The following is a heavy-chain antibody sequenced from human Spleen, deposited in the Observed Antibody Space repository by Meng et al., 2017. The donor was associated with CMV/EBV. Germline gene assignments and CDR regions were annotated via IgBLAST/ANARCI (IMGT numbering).Heavy chain of an antibody. Sequence: GESLKISCAASGFTFSSYWMDWVRQAPGKGLEWVANIKQDGSEKYYVDSVKGRFTVSKDNAKNSLSLQMSSLRVEDTAVYYCATDTGSHWGQGTLVTVSS. J-gene: IGHJ4*02. CDR3: ATDTGSH. V-gene: IGHV3-7*01. CDR2: IKQDGSEK. D-gene: IGHD3-10*01. CDR1: GFTFSSYW.